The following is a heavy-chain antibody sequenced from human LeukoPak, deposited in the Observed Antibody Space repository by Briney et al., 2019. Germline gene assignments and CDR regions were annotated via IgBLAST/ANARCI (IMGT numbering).Heavy chain of an antibody. V-gene: IGHV1-69*06. J-gene: IGHJ4*02. D-gene: IGHD2-8*01. Sequence: SVKVSCKASGGTFSSYAISWVRQAPGQGLEWMGGIIPIFGTANYAQKFQGRVTITADKSTSTAYMELSSLRSEDTAVYYCARLNAYCTNGVCYEYYGYWGQGTLVTVSS. CDR3: ARLNAYCTNGVCYEYYGY. CDR2: IIPIFGTA. CDR1: GGTFSSYA.